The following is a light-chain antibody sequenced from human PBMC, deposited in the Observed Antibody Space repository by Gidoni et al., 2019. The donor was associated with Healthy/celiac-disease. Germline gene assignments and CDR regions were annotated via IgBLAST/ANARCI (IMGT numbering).Light chain of an antibody. CDR2: AAS. CDR1: QGIRND. CDR3: LQDYNYGYT. Sequence: AIQITQSPSSLSASVRDRVTITCRASQGIRNDLGWYQQRPGKAPKLLIYAASSLQSGVPSRFSGSGSGTDVTLTISSLQPEDFATYYCLQDYNYGYTFGQGTKLEIK. J-gene: IGKJ2*01. V-gene: IGKV1-6*01.